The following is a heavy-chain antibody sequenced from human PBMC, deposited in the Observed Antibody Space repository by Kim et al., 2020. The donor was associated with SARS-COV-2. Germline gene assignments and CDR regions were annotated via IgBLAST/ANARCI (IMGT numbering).Heavy chain of an antibody. V-gene: IGHV4-61*01. J-gene: IGHJ4*02. CDR1: GGSVSSGSYY. CDR3: ARDRRYCSSTSCAPGFDY. CDR2: IYYSGST. D-gene: IGHD2-2*01. Sequence: SETLSLTCTVSGGSVSSGSYYWSWIRQPPGKGLEWIGYIYYSGSTNYNPSLKSRVTISVDTSKNQFSLKLSSVTAADTAVYYCARDRRYCSSTSCAPGFDYWGQGTLVTVSS.